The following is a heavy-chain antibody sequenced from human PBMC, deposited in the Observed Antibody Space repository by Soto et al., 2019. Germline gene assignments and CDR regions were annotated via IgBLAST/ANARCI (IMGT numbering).Heavy chain of an antibody. CDR2: IYYSGST. V-gene: IGHV4-31*03. J-gene: IGHJ5*02. CDR1: GGSISSGGYY. CDR3: ARVGGRFLEWISRFDP. Sequence: QVQLQESGPGLVKPSQTLSLTCTVSGGSISSGGYYWSWIRQHPGKGLEWIGYIYYSGSTYYNPSLKSRVTISVDTSKNQFSLKLSSVTAADTAVYYCARVGGRFLEWISRFDPWGQGTLVTVSS. D-gene: IGHD3-3*01.